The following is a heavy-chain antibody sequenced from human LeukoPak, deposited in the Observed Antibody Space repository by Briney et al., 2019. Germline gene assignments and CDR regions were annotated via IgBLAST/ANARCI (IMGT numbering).Heavy chain of an antibody. V-gene: IGHV3-21*01. CDR1: GFTFSSYS. D-gene: IGHD4-23*01. CDR3: ARGPYGGNSPFDY. J-gene: IGHJ4*02. Sequence: PGGSLRLSCAASGFTFSSYSMNWVRQAPGKGLEWVSSISSSSSYIYYADSVKGRFTISRDNAKNSLYLQMNSLRAEDTAVYYCARGPYGGNSPFDYWGQGTLVTVSS. CDR2: ISSSSSYI.